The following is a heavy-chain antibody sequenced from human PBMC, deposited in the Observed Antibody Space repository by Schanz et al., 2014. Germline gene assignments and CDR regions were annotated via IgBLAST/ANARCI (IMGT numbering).Heavy chain of an antibody. D-gene: IGHD1-20*01. CDR2: ISASGGDT. V-gene: IGHV3-23*04. J-gene: IGHJ4*02. CDR3: ANNWNIDY. CDR1: GFTASSHS. Sequence: EVQLVESGGGLVKPGGSLRLSCGVSGFTASSHSMNWVRQAPGKGLEWLSVISASGGDTYYADSVKGRFTISRDNSKNTLYLQMNSLRAEDTAVYYCANNWNIDYWGQGTLVTVSS.